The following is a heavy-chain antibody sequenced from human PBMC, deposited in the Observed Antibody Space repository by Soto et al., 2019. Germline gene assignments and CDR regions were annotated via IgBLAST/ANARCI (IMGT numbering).Heavy chain of an antibody. Sequence: SETLSLTCAVYGGSFSGYYWSWIRQPPGKGLEWIGEINHSGSTNYNPSLKSRVTISVDTSKNQFSLKLSSVTAADTAVYYCARNNCSSTSCYSKAGGYYFDYWGQGTLVTV. CDR1: GGSFSGYY. J-gene: IGHJ4*02. CDR3: ARNNCSSTSCYSKAGGYYFDY. V-gene: IGHV4-34*01. D-gene: IGHD2-2*02. CDR2: INHSGST.